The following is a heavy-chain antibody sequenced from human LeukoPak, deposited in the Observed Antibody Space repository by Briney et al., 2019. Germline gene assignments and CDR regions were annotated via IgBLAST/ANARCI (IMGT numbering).Heavy chain of an antibody. CDR1: GYTFTSYA. CDR2: INTNTGNP. D-gene: IGHD4-11*01. Sequence: ASVTVSCKASGYTFTSYAMNWVRQAPGQGLEWMGWINTNTGNPTYAQGFTGRFVFSLDTSVSTAYLQISSLKAEDTAAYYCARDTHLYSNYLYYFDYWGQGTLVTVSS. CDR3: ARDTHLYSNYLYYFDY. V-gene: IGHV7-4-1*02. J-gene: IGHJ4*02.